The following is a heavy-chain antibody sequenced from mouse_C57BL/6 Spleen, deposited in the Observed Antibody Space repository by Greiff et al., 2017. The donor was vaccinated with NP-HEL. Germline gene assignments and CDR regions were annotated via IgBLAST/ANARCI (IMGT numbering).Heavy chain of an antibody. V-gene: IGHV1-9*01. CDR1: GYTFTGYW. J-gene: IGHJ2*01. CDR3: ARGGDYSNYGYFDY. CDR2: ILPGSGST. D-gene: IGHD2-5*01. Sequence: QVQLQQSGAELMKPGASVKLSCKATGYTFTGYWIEWVKQRPGHGLEWIGEILPGSGSTNYHEKFKGKATFTADTSSNTAYMQLSSLTTEDSAIYYCARGGDYSNYGYFDYWGQGTTLTVSS.